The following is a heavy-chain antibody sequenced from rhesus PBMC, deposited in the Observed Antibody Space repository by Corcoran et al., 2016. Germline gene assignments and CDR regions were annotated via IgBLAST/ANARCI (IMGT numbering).Heavy chain of an antibody. V-gene: IGHV4-65*02. Sequence: QVQLQESGPGLVKPSETLSLTCAVSGGSISSSNWWSWIRQPPGKGLEWIGYISGSSGSTYYNPSLKSRVTIAKDTSKNPFSRKLSSVTAADTAVYYCARTRYSGYSYYWGQGVLVTVSS. D-gene: IGHD5-24*01. J-gene: IGHJ4*01. CDR1: GGSISSSNW. CDR3: ARTRYSGYSYY. CDR2: ISGSSGST.